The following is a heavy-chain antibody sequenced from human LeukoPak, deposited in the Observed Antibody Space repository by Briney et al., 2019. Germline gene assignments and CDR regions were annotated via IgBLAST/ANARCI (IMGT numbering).Heavy chain of an antibody. CDR3: ATAAGADFFDY. CDR1: GFSFRSYA. Sequence: PGGSLRLSCAASGFSFRSYAMSWVRQAPGMGLEWVSAISGSGGTTDYADSVKGRFTISRDNSKNTPYLQMNSLRAEDTAVYYCATAAGADFFDYWGQGTLVTVSS. J-gene: IGHJ4*02. CDR2: ISGSGGTT. V-gene: IGHV3-23*01. D-gene: IGHD3-3*01.